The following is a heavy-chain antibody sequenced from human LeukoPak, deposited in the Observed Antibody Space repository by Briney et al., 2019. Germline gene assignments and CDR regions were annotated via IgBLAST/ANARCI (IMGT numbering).Heavy chain of an antibody. D-gene: IGHD3-22*01. CDR2: INPSGGST. CDR3: ASPGSSGEKYYFDY. J-gene: IGHJ4*02. CDR1: GYTFTGYY. Sequence: ASVKVSCKASGYTFTGYYMHWVRQAPGQGLEWMGIINPSGGSTSYAQKSQGRVTMTRDTSTSTVYMELSSLRSEDTAVYYCASPGSSGEKYYFDYWGQGTLVTVSS. V-gene: IGHV1-46*01.